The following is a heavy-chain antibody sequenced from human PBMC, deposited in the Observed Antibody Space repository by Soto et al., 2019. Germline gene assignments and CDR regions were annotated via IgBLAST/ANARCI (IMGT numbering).Heavy chain of an antibody. J-gene: IGHJ5*02. CDR1: GGSFSGYY. CDR3: ARGDYGDYSLVR. D-gene: IGHD4-17*01. Sequence: QVQLQQWGAGLLKPSETLSLTCAVYGGSFSGYYWSWIRQPPGKGLEWIGEINHSGSTNYNPSLKSRVTISVDTSKNQFSLKLSSVTAADTAVYYCARGDYGDYSLVRWGQGTLVTVSS. V-gene: IGHV4-34*01. CDR2: INHSGST.